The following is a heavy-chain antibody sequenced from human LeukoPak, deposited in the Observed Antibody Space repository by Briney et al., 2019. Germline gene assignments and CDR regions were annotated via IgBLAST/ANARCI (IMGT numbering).Heavy chain of an antibody. CDR2: VIPNSGGT. J-gene: IGHJ6*03. CDR1: GYTFTGYY. D-gene: IGHD2-21*01. Sequence: ASVKVSCKASGYTFTGYYMHWVREGPGQGIEWVGWVIPNSGGTNYAQKLQGRVTMTTDTSTSTAYMELRRTRSDDTAVYYCAREVAYYSYYYYMDVWGKGTTVTVSS. V-gene: IGHV1-2*02. CDR3: AREVAYYSYYYYMDV.